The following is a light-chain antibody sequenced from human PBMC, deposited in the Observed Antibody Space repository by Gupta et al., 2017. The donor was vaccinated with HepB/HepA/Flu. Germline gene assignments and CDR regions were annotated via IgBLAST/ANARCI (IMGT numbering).Light chain of an antibody. J-gene: IGLJ1*01. CDR3: AAWDDSRNGLYV. V-gene: IGLV1-44*01. Sequence: QSVLTQPPSASGTPGQRVTISCSGGRSNLGSNAVKWYQQLPEAAPKLLIHNNDQRPSGGPDRFSGSKSGTSASLAISGLQSEDEADYYCAAWDDSRNGLYVFGTGTKVTVL. CDR1: RSNLGSNA. CDR2: NND.